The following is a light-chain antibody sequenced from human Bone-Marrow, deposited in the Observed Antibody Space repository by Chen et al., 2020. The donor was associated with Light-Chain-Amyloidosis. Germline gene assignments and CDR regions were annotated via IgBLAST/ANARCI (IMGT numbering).Light chain of an antibody. J-gene: IGLJ1*01. V-gene: IGLV2-14*01. Sequence: QSALTQPASVSGSLGQSITIPCTGTSLDVGGDNPFSWYQQHPGKAPKLMIYEVTNRPSWVPDRFSGSKSENPASLTISCLQTEDEADYFCSSYTITNTLVFGSGTRVTVL. CDR3: SSYTITNTLV. CDR2: EVT. CDR1: SLDVGGDNP.